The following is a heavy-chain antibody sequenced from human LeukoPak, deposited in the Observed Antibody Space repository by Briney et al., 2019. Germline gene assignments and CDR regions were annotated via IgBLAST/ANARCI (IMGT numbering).Heavy chain of an antibody. J-gene: IGHJ4*02. V-gene: IGHV4-39*07. CDR1: GGSISSSNYY. Sequence: PSETLSLTCIVPGGSISSSNYYWAWIRQPPGKGLEWIGTFYFGGSAYYNPSLTSRVSISKDTSDNQFSLRLYSVTAADTAVYYCARKQGGTMYDVWGQGTQVTVSS. CDR3: ARKQGGTMYDV. D-gene: IGHD1-7*01. CDR2: FYFGGSA.